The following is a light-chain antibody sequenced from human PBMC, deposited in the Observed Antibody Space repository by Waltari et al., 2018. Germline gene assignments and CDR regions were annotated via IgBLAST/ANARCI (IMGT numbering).Light chain of an antibody. J-gene: IGLJ3*02. Sequence: QVVLTQSPSASASLGASVKLTCTLASGHTNYAIAWHQKQPEKGPLFLLSVKSDGSHTKGDGLPNRFAASRSAAERYLSISSRQSEDEADSYCKTWGSGIQAFGGGTKLTVL. CDR1: SGHTNYA. V-gene: IGLV4-69*01. CDR2: VKSDGSH. CDR3: KTWGSGIQA.